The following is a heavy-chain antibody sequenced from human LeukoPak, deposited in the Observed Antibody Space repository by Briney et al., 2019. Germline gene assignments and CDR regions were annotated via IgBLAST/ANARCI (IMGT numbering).Heavy chain of an antibody. Sequence: PSETLSLTCTVSGYSISSGYYWGWIRQPPGKGLEWIGSIYHSGSTYYNPSLKSRVTISVDTSKNQFSLKLSSVTAADTAVYYCARDRRPSKAAGTGFDPWGQGTLVTVSS. D-gene: IGHD6-13*01. CDR2: IYHSGST. V-gene: IGHV4-38-2*02. J-gene: IGHJ5*02. CDR1: GYSISSGYY. CDR3: ARDRRPSKAAGTGFDP.